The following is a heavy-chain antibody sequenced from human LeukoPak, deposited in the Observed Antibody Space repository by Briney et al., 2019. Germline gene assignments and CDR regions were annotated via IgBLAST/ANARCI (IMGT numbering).Heavy chain of an antibody. CDR1: GYTFTGYY. CDR2: INPNSGGT. V-gene: IGHV1-2*02. Sequence: ASVKVSCKASGYTFTGYYMHWVRQAPGQGLEWTGWINPNSGGTNYAQKFQGRVTMTRDTSISTAYMELSRLRSDDTAVYYCARGSPYVLRYFDWSLFDYWGQGTLVTVSS. D-gene: IGHD3-9*01. CDR3: ARGSPYVLRYFDWSLFDY. J-gene: IGHJ4*02.